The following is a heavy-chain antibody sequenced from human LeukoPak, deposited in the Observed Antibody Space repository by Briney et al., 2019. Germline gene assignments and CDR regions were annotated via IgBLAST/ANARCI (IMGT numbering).Heavy chain of an antibody. CDR3: AKEASTTLNWFDP. CDR1: GFTLSSYG. J-gene: IGHJ5*02. D-gene: IGHD1-1*01. CDR2: ISFDGSKK. V-gene: IGHV3-30*18. Sequence: GGSLRLSCAASGFTLSSYGMHWVRQAPGKGLEWVAFISFDGSKKYYGDSVKGRFTISRDNSKNTLYLQMNSLRRDDTAVYYCAKEASTTLNWFDPWGQGTLVTVSS.